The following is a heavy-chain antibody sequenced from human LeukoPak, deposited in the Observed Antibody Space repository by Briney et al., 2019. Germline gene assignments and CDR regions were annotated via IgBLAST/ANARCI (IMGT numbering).Heavy chain of an antibody. CDR3: ARGRRLRLGELFFY. J-gene: IGHJ4*02. CDR2: MNHNSGNK. V-gene: IGHV1-8*01. Sequence: ASVKVSCKASGYTFTSYDIKWVRQAAGQGVEGMGWMNHNSGNKGYAQKFQSRVTMTRNTSISTAYMELSSLRSEDTAVYYCARGRRLRLGELFFYWGQGTLVTVSS. CDR1: GYTFTSYD. D-gene: IGHD3-16*01.